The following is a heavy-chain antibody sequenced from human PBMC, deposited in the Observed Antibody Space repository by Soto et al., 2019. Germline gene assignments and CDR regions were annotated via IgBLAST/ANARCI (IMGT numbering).Heavy chain of an antibody. CDR2: IIPILGIA. J-gene: IGHJ6*03. CDR3: ARIPAYSSGWFYYMDV. CDR1: GGTFSSYT. V-gene: IGHV1-69*02. Sequence: GASVKVSCKASGGTFSSYTISWVRQAPGQGLEWMGRIIPILGIANYAQKFQGRVTITADKSTSTAYMELSSLRSEDTAVYYCARIPAYSSGWFYYMDVRGKGTTVTVSS. D-gene: IGHD6-19*01.